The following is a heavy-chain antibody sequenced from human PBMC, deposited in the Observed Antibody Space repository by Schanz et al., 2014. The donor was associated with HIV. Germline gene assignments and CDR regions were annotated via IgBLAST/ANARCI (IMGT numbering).Heavy chain of an antibody. Sequence: QVQLVQSGAEVKKPGASVKVSCKASGYTFTNYGISWVRQAPGQGLEWMGWISAYNGNTNYAQKLQGRVTMTTDTSTSTAYMELRSLRSDDTAVYYCARDADLNELWPRDYYHYTMDVWGQGTTVTVSS. CDR2: ISAYNGNT. V-gene: IGHV1-18*01. CDR3: ARDADLNELWPRDYYHYTMDV. D-gene: IGHD5-18*01. CDR1: GYTFTNYG. J-gene: IGHJ6*02.